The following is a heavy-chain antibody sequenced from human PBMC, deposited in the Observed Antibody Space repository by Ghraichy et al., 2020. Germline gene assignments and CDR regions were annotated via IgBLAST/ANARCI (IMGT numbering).Heavy chain of an antibody. D-gene: IGHD3-10*01. CDR1: GLTFSSYW. Sequence: GGSLRLSCAASGLTFSSYWMHWVRQAPGKGLEWVSHIKTDGSTTNYADSVRGRFTISRDNAKNTIYLQMNSLRADDTAVYYCSTSPRADRGNYWGQGTLGNVSS. V-gene: IGHV3-74*01. CDR2: IKTDGSTT. J-gene: IGHJ4*02. CDR3: STSPRADRGNY.